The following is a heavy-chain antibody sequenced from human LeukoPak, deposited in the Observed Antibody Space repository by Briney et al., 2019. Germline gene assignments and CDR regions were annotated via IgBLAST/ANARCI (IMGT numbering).Heavy chain of an antibody. J-gene: IGHJ4*02. CDR3: AKDTSTRWYSSTPLPGDY. Sequence: GGSLRLSCSASGFTFSSYAMSWVRQAPGKGLEWVSGITGSGGNTYYADSVKGRFTISRDNSKNTLYLQMSSLRAEDTAIYYCAKDTSTRWYSSTPLPGDYWGQGTLVTVSS. V-gene: IGHV3-23*01. CDR2: ITGSGGNT. CDR1: GFTFSSYA. D-gene: IGHD6-13*01.